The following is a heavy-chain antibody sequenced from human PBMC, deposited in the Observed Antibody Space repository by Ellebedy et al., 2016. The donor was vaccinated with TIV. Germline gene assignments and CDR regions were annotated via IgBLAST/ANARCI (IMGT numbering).Heavy chain of an antibody. Sequence: ASVKVSXKASGYPFTANYINWVRQAPGQGLEWMGWINPNNGGTNYAQKFQGRVTMTRDTSISTAYMELSRLRSDDTAVYYCARQTRGEGAFDIWGQGTMVTVSS. CDR3: ARQTRGEGAFDI. D-gene: IGHD3-10*01. J-gene: IGHJ3*02. V-gene: IGHV1-2*02. CDR2: INPNNGGT. CDR1: GYPFTANY.